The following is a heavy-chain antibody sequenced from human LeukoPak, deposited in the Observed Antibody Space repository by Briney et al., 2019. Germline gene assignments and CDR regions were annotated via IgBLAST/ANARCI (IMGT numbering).Heavy chain of an antibody. V-gene: IGHV5-51*01. J-gene: IGHJ3*02. D-gene: IGHD6-19*01. CDR2: IYPGDSDT. CDR1: GYSFTSSW. CDR3: ARPYSSGRIDAFDI. Sequence: GESLKISCKGAGYSFTSSWIGWVRQMPGKGLECMGIIYPGDSDTRYSPSFQGQVTISADKSISTAYLQWSSLKASDTAMYYCARPYSSGRIDAFDIWGQGTMVTVSS.